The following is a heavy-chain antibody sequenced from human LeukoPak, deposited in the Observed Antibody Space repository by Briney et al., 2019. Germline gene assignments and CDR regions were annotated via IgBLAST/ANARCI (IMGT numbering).Heavy chain of an antibody. D-gene: IGHD3-10*01. CDR3: ARDPSYYYGSGSWYGMDV. V-gene: IGHV4-4*07. Sequence: SETLSLTCTVSGGSISSYYWSWIRQPAGKGLEWIGRIYTSGSANYNPSLKSRVTMSVDTSKNQFSLKLSSVTAADTAVYYCARDPSYYYGSGSWYGMDVWGQGTTVTVSS. CDR2: IYTSGSA. CDR1: GGSISSYY. J-gene: IGHJ6*02.